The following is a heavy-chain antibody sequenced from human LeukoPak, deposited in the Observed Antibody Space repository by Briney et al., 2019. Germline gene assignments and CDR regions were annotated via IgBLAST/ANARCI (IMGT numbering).Heavy chain of an antibody. CDR1: GYTFTSYG. V-gene: IGHV1-18*04. D-gene: IGHD2-15*01. CDR3: ARDCSGGSCYSNFDY. J-gene: IGHJ4*02. CDR2: ISAYNGNT. Sequence: ASAKVSCKASGYTFTSYGISWVRQAPGQGLEWMGWISAYNGNTNYAQKLQGRVTMTTDTSTSTAYMELRSLRSDDAAVYHRARDCSGGSCYSNFDYWGQGTLVTVSS.